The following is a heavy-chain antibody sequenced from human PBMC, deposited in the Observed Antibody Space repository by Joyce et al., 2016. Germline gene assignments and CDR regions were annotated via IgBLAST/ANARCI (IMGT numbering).Heavy chain of an antibody. Sequence: EVQLVESGGGLVKPGGSRRISCAASGFPFSTSSMCWFRRAPGKGLELVSAISSDSTYIFYADSVKGLFTVARDNAKNSLYLQMNSLRAEDTAVFFCARGGIVYDYSMDLWGQGTTVTISS. CDR1: GFPFSTSS. J-gene: IGHJ6*02. D-gene: IGHD3-22*01. CDR3: ARGGIVYDYSMDL. V-gene: IGHV3-21*02. CDR2: ISSDSTYI.